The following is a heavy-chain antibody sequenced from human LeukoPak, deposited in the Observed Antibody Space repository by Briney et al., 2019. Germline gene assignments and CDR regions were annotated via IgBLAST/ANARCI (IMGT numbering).Heavy chain of an antibody. V-gene: IGHV1-2*06. D-gene: IGHD6-19*01. CDR3: ARVERRCGWSIYYFDY. CDR1: GYTFTGYH. CDR2: INPNSGGT. J-gene: IGHJ4*02. Sequence: ASVKVSCKASGYTFTGYHMHWVRQAPGQGLEWMGRINPNSGGTNYAQKFQGRVTMTRDTSISTAYMELSRLRSDDTAVYYCARVERRCGWSIYYFDYWGQGTLVTVSS.